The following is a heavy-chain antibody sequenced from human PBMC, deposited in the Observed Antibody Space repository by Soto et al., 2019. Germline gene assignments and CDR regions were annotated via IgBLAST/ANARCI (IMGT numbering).Heavy chain of an antibody. Sequence: EVQLVESGGGLVKPGGSLRLSCAASGFTFSSYSMNWVRQAPGKGLEWVSSISSSSSYIYYADSAKGRFTISRDNAKNSLYLQMNSLRAEDTAVYYCARVGGGYCSSTSCYYYYYYGMDVWGQGTTVTVSS. V-gene: IGHV3-21*01. CDR3: ARVGGGYCSSTSCYYYYYYGMDV. CDR2: ISSSSSYI. CDR1: GFTFSSYS. J-gene: IGHJ6*02. D-gene: IGHD2-2*01.